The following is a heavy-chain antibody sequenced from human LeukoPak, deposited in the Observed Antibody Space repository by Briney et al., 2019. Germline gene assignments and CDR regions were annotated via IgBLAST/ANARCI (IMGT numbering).Heavy chain of an antibody. CDR3: ARSSGQLGYFDY. CDR2: IYYSGST. V-gene: IGHV4-59*08. J-gene: IGHJ4*02. CDR1: GGSISSYY. Sequence: SETLSLTCTVSGGSISSYYWSWIRQPPGKGLEWIGYIYYSGSTNYNPSLKSRVTISVDTSKNQFSLKLRCVTAADTAVYYCARSSGQLGYFDYWGQGTLVTVSS. D-gene: IGHD6-13*01.